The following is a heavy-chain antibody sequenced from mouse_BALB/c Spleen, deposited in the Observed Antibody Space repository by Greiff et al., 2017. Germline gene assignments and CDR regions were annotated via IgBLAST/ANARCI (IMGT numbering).Heavy chain of an antibody. Sequence: VQLQQSGAELVKPGASVKLSCTASGFNIKDTYMHWVKQRPEQGLEWIGWIDPENGDTEYAPKFQGKATMTADTSSNTAYLQLSSLTSEDTAVYYCNRDNYVYYFDYWGQGTTLTVSS. D-gene: IGHD1-3*01. CDR1: GFNIKDTY. V-gene: IGHV14-4*02. CDR3: NRDNYVYYFDY. CDR2: IDPENGDT. J-gene: IGHJ2*01.